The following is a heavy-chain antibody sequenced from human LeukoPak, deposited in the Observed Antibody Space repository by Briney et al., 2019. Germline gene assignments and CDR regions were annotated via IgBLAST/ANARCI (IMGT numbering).Heavy chain of an antibody. CDR3: AKVPGLSRTGYFDY. J-gene: IGHJ4*02. V-gene: IGHV3-7*05. CDR1: AFTFSSSW. Sequence: GGSLRLSCAASAFTFSSSWMSWVRQAPGKGLEWVANINLDGTDKRYVDSVKGRFTISRDDSKNTLYLQMNSLRAEDTAVYYCAKVPGLSRTGYFDYWGQGTLVTVSS. CDR2: INLDGTDK. D-gene: IGHD1-1*01.